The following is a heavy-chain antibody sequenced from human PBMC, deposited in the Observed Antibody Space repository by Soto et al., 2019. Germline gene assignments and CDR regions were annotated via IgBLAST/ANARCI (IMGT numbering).Heavy chain of an antibody. D-gene: IGHD2-2*01. CDR1: GFTFSSYG. V-gene: IGHV3-33*01. CDR3: ARGACVTSCYLIDY. CDR2: IWYDGSNK. J-gene: IGHJ4*02. Sequence: GGSLRLSCAASGFTFSSYGMHWVRQAPGKGLEWVAVIWYDGSNKYYADSVKGRFTISRDNSKNTLYLQMNSLRAEDTAVYYCARGACVTSCYLIDYWGQGTLVTVSS.